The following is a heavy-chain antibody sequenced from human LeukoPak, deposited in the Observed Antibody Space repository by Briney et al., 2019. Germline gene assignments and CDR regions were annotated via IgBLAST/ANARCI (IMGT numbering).Heavy chain of an antibody. D-gene: IGHD3-3*01. CDR1: GFTFSSYS. CDR3: ARGGITIFDAFDI. V-gene: IGHV3-74*03. Sequence: PGGSLRLSCAASGFTFSSYSMNWVRQAPGKGLVWVSRISTDGSATMHADSVKGRFTISRDNSKNTLYLQMNSLRAEDTAVYYCARGGITIFDAFDIWGQGTMVTVSS. J-gene: IGHJ3*02. CDR2: ISTDGSAT.